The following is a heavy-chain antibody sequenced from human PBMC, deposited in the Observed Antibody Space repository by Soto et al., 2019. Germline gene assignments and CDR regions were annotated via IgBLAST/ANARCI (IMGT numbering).Heavy chain of an antibody. CDR1: GFTFSSYA. J-gene: IGHJ4*02. Sequence: QVQLVESGGGVVQPGRSLRLSCAASGFTFSSYAMHWVRQAPGKGLAWVAVISYDGSNKYYADSVKGRFTISRDNSKNTLYLQMNSLRAEDTAVYYCARDRLRGYSYGYTYFDYWGQGTLVTVSS. D-gene: IGHD5-18*01. CDR3: ARDRLRGYSYGYTYFDY. V-gene: IGHV3-30-3*01. CDR2: ISYDGSNK.